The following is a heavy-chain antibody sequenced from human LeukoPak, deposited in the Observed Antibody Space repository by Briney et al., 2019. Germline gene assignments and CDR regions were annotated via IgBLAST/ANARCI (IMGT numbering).Heavy chain of an antibody. J-gene: IGHJ3*02. V-gene: IGHV3-21*01. CDR3: ARDPVRDGYNYRPGDAFDI. CDR2: ISSSSSYI. Sequence: KSGGSLRLSCAASGFTFSGSAMHWVRQAPGKGLEWVSSISSSSSYIYYADSVKGRFTISRDNAKNSLYLQMNSLRAEDTAVYYCARDPVRDGYNYRPGDAFDIWGQGTMVTVSS. D-gene: IGHD5-24*01. CDR1: GFTFSGSA.